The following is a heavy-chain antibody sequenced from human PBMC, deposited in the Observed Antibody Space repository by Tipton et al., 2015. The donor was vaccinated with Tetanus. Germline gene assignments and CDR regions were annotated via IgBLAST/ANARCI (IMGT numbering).Heavy chain of an antibody. CDR2: ISPSGVV. Sequence: GSLRLSCAASGFNFDSHSMNWVRQAPGKGLEWVAYISPSGVVRYADAVKGRFTTSRDSAKKSVFLHMENLRDEDTAVYFCFRWPFDWGQGSRVTVSS. CDR3: FRWPFD. D-gene: IGHD5-24*01. V-gene: IGHV3-48*02. CDR1: GFNFDSHS. J-gene: IGHJ4*02.